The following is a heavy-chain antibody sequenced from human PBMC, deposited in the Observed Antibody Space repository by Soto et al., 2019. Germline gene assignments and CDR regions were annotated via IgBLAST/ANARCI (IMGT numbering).Heavy chain of an antibody. Sequence: VGSLRLSCAASGFTFSSYAMHWVRQAPGKGLEWVAVISYDGSNKYYADSVKGRFTISRDNSKNTLYLQMNSLRAEDTAVYYCARDLRYKNDYYYYYGMDVWGQGTTVTVSS. CDR3: ARDLRYKNDYYYYYGMDV. CDR2: ISYDGSNK. V-gene: IGHV3-30-3*01. J-gene: IGHJ6*02. CDR1: GFTFSSYA. D-gene: IGHD1-1*01.